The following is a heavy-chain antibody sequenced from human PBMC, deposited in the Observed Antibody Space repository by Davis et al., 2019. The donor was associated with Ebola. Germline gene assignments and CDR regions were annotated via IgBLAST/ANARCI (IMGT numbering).Heavy chain of an antibody. CDR3: ARLGVDGYSYYFDY. D-gene: IGHD5-24*01. CDR1: GYSFTSYW. Sequence: PGGSLRLSCKGSGYSFTSYWIGWVRQMPGKGLEWMGIIYPGDSDTSYSPSLQGQVTISADNSSSTAYLQWSSLKASDTAVYYCARLGVDGYSYYFDYWGQGTLVTVSS. CDR2: IYPGDSDT. J-gene: IGHJ4*02. V-gene: IGHV5-51*01.